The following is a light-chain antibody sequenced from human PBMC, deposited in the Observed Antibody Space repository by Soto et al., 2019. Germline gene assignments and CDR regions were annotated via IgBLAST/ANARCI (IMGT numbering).Light chain of an antibody. V-gene: IGLV1-44*01. CDR2: TDN. Sequence: QSVLAQPPSVSGTPGQRVTISCSGSSSNIGKNTVSWYQQLPGAAPKPLISTDNQRPSGVPDRFSGSKSGTSASLAISGLRSEDEADYYCAAWDNSLNGHVFGTGTKVTVL. J-gene: IGLJ1*01. CDR3: AAWDNSLNGHV. CDR1: SSNIGKNT.